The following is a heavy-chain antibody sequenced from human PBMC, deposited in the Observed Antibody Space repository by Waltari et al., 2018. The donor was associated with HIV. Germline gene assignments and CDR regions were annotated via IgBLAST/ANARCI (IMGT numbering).Heavy chain of an antibody. D-gene: IGHD3-10*01. CDR1: GRSFSGYY. Sequence: QVQLQQWGAGLLKPSEPLSLTCAVYGRSFSGYYWSWIRQPPGKGLEGIGEINHSESTNYNPSLKSRVTISVDTSKNQFSLKLSSVTAADTAVYYCARGKVRGIDYWGQGTLVTVSS. CDR3: ARGKVRGIDY. CDR2: INHSEST. J-gene: IGHJ4*02. V-gene: IGHV4-34*01.